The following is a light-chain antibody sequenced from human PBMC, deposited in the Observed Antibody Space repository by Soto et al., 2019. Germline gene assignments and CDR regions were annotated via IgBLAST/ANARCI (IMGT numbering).Light chain of an antibody. J-gene: IGLJ2*01. CDR2: EVS. CDR1: SSDVGGYNY. Sequence: QSVLTQPASVSGSPGQSITISCTGTSSDVGGYNYVSWYQQHPGKAPKLMIYEVSNRPSGVSNRFSGSKSGNTASLTISGLQAEDEADYYCSSYTSSSISICVFGGGTKLTVL. CDR3: SSYTSSSISICV. V-gene: IGLV2-14*01.